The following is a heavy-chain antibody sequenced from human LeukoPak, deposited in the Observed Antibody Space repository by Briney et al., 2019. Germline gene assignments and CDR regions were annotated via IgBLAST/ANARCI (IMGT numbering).Heavy chain of an antibody. J-gene: IGHJ3*02. V-gene: IGHV1-46*01. CDR1: GYTFTSYY. CDR3: ARALGGYGDSYWAFDI. CDR2: INPSGGST. Sequence: ASVTVSCTASGYTFTSYYMHWVRQAPGQGLEWMGIINPSGGSTSYAQKFQGRVTMTRDTSTSTVYMELSSLRSEDTAVYYCARALGGYGDSYWAFDIWGQGTMVTVSS. D-gene: IGHD4-17*01.